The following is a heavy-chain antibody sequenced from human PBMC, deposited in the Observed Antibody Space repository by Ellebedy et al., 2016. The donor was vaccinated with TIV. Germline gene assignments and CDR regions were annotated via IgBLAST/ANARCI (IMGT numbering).Heavy chain of an antibody. CDR2: IKQDGSVK. J-gene: IGHJ4*02. CDR1: GFTFSNYW. D-gene: IGHD3-9*01. CDR3: ATDWELYD. Sequence: GESLKISCAASGFTFSNYWMIWVRLAPGKGLEWVADIKQDGSVKNYMDSVKGRFTISRDNAQNLLYLQMNSLRVEDTGVYYCATDWELYDWGQGTLVTVSS. V-gene: IGHV3-7*01.